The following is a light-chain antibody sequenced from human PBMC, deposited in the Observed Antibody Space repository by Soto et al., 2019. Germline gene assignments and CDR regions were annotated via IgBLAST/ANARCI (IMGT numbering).Light chain of an antibody. J-gene: IGLJ1*01. Sequence: QSVLTQPPSASGTPGQRVTISCSGSSSNIGSNYVYWYQQHPGTAPKLLIYRNNQRPSGVPDRCSGSKSGTSASLAISGRRSEDEDDYYCAAWDDSLSGYVFGTGTKLTVL. CDR3: AAWDDSLSGYV. CDR2: RNN. V-gene: IGLV1-47*01. CDR1: SSNIGSNY.